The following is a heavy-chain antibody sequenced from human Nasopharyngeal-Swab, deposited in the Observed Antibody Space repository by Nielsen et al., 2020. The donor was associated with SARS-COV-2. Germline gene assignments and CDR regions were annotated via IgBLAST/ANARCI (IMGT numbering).Heavy chain of an antibody. CDR3: ATWIVGHFDH. CDR1: GFIFSNYA. D-gene: IGHD2-15*01. J-gene: IGHJ4*02. Sequence: GGSLRLSCVASGFIFSNYAISWVRQAPGGGLEGVSTVDYKEGARTHYADSVKGRFTVSRDNSKNTAYLQMDSLRAEDTALYYCATWIVGHFDHWGQGAQVIVSS. V-gene: IGHV3-23*01. CDR2: VDYKEGART.